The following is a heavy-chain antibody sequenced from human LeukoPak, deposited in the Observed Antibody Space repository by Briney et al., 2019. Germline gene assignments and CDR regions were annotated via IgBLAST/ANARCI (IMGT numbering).Heavy chain of an antibody. CDR1: GFTFSSYG. CDR2: IRYDGSNK. Sequence: PGGSLRLSCAASGFTFSSYGMHWVRQAPGKGLEWVAFIRYDGSNKYYADSVKGRFTISRDNSKNTLYLQMNSLRAEDTAVYYCAKDPGGITGTTSLDYWGQGTLVTVSS. D-gene: IGHD1-7*01. V-gene: IGHV3-30*02. CDR3: AKDPGGITGTTSLDY. J-gene: IGHJ4*02.